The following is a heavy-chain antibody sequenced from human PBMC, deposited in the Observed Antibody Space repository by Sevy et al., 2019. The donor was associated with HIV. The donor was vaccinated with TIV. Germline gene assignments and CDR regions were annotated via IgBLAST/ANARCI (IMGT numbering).Heavy chain of an antibody. CDR1: GFTFTNAW. J-gene: IGHJ4*02. Sequence: GGSLRLSCVASGFTFTNAWMDWVRQAPGKGLEWVDRIKSKTDGETTAYAAPVKGRFSISRDDSKNTLYLQMNSLKTEDTAVYYCTTKAPIAAVGTDYWGQGTLVTVSS. CDR2: IKSKTDGETT. V-gene: IGHV3-15*07. CDR3: TTKAPIAAVGTDY. D-gene: IGHD6-13*01.